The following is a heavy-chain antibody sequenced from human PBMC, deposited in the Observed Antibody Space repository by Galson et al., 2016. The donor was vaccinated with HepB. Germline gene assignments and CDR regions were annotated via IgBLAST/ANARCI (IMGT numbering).Heavy chain of an antibody. V-gene: IGHV3-30-3*01. CDR2: ISSDGTKK. CDR1: GFTFSSHP. D-gene: IGHD3-22*01. Sequence: SLRLSCAASGFTFSSHPMHWVRQAPGKGLEWVAVISSDGTKKDYADSVRGRFTISRDNSKNTVYLQMNSLRADDTAVYYCAREGYYDSNTWGYFDFWGQGTLVIVSS. CDR3: AREGYYDSNTWGYFDF. J-gene: IGHJ4*02.